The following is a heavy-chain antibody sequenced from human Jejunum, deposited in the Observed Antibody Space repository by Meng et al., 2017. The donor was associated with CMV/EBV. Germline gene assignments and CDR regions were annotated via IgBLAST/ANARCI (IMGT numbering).Heavy chain of an antibody. CDR2: TYYRSKWNN. D-gene: IGHD2-15*01. CDR1: SNAAA. Sequence: SNAAAWNWIRQSPSRGPEWLGRTYYRSKWNNDYALSVKSRMTINRDTSKNQFSLQLNSVTLEDTAVYYCARGYCSGGSSKSCMDVWGQGTTVTVSS. CDR3: ARGYCSGGSSKSCMDV. V-gene: IGHV6-1*01. J-gene: IGHJ6*02.